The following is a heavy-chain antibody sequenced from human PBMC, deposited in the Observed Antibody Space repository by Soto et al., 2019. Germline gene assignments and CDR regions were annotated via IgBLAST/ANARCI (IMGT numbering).Heavy chain of an antibody. CDR3: ARHLLLWFGELLSPFDY. D-gene: IGHD3-10*01. CDR1: GFTVSSNY. V-gene: IGHV3-66*02. J-gene: IGHJ4*02. CDR2: IYSGGST. Sequence: GGSLRLSCAASGFTVSSNYMSWVRQAPGKGLEWVSVIYSGGSTYYADSVKGRFTISRDNSKNTLYPQMNSLRAEDTAVYYCARHLLLWFGELLSPFDYWGQGTLVTVSS.